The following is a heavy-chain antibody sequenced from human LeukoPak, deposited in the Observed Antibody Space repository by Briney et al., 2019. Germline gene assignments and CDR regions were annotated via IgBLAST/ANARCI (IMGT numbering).Heavy chain of an antibody. CDR1: GFTFSSYS. V-gene: IGHV3-21*01. Sequence: AGGSLRLSCAASGFTFSSYSMNWVRQAPGKGLEWVSSISSSSSYIYYADSVKGRFTISRDNAKNSLYLQMNSLRAEDTAVYYCAREIAVLPGIAAAGPDFVPLNYYYYYMDVWGKGTTVTVSS. CDR3: AREIAVLPGIAAAGPDFVPLNYYYYYMDV. J-gene: IGHJ6*03. D-gene: IGHD6-13*01. CDR2: ISSSSSYI.